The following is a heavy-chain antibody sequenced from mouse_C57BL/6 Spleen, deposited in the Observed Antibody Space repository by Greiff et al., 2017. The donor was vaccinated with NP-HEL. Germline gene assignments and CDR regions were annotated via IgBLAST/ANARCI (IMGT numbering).Heavy chain of an antibody. D-gene: IGHD1-1*01. J-gene: IGHJ1*03. CDR1: GYTFTSYW. V-gene: IGHV1-52*01. CDR2: IDPSDSET. Sequence: QVQLQQPGAELVRPGSSVKLSCKASGYTFTSYWMHWVKQRPIQGLEWIGNIDPSDSETHYNQKFKDKATLTVDKSSSTAYMQLSSLTSEDSAVYYCARAPSYYGSSRFDVWGTGTTVTVSS. CDR3: ARAPSYYGSSRFDV.